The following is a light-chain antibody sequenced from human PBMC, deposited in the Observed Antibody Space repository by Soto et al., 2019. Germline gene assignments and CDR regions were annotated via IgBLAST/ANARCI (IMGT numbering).Light chain of an antibody. CDR2: GAS. J-gene: IGKJ2*01. CDR1: QSVSSN. CDR3: QQHGT. Sequence: EIVMTQSPATLSVSPGERATLSCRASQSVSSNLAWYQQKPGQAPRLLIYGASTRATGIPARFSGSGSGTEFTLTISSLQSEDFAVYYCQQHGTFGQGTKLEIK. V-gene: IGKV3-15*01.